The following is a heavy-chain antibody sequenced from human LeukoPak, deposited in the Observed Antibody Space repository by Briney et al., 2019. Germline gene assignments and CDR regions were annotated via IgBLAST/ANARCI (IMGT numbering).Heavy chain of an antibody. CDR3: ATGVAVAGFYYFDY. CDR1: GYTLTELS. CDR2: FDPEDGET. D-gene: IGHD6-19*01. Sequence: ASVKVSCKVSGYTLTELSMHWVRQAPGKGLEWMGGFDPEDGETIYAQKFQGRVTMTEDTSTDTAYMELSSLRSEDTAVYYCATGVAVAGFYYFDYWGQGILVTVSS. J-gene: IGHJ4*02. V-gene: IGHV1-24*01.